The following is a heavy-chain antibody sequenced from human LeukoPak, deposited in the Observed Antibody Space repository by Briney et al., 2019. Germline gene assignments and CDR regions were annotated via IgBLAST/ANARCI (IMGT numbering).Heavy chain of an antibody. V-gene: IGHV3-43*01. CDR2: ISWDGGST. J-gene: IGHJ6*02. Sequence: GGSLRLSCAASGFTFDDYTMHWVRHAPGKGPEWVSLISWDGGSTYYADSVKGRFTISRDNSKNSLYLQMNSLRTEDTALYYCAKDSGHGYYYYGMDVWGQGTTVTVSS. CDR3: AKDSGHGYYYYGMDV. D-gene: IGHD5-12*01. CDR1: GFTFDDYT.